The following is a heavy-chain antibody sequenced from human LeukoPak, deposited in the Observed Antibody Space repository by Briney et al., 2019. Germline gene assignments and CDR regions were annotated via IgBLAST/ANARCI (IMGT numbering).Heavy chain of an antibody. CDR2: MNPNSGNT. CDR1: GYTFTSYD. V-gene: IGHV1-8*03. D-gene: IGHD3-22*01. Sequence: PLASVKVSCKASGYTFTSYDINWVRQATGQGLEWMGWMNPNSGNTGYAQKFQGRVTITRNTSISTAYMELSSLRSEDTAVYYCARPDSSGYYYRNNNDAFDIWGQGTMVTVSS. J-gene: IGHJ3*02. CDR3: ARPDSSGYYYRNNNDAFDI.